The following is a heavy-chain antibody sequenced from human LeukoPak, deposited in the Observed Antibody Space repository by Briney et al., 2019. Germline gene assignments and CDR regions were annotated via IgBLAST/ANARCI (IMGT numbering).Heavy chain of an antibody. Sequence: GGSLRLSCAASGFTFDDYAMHWVRQAPGKGLEWVSGISWNSGSIGYADSVKGRFTISRDNAKNSLYLQVNSLRAEDTALYYCAKDIVAAAGPYFDYWGQGTLVTVSS. CDR1: GFTFDDYA. V-gene: IGHV3-9*01. J-gene: IGHJ4*02. CDR3: AKDIVAAAGPYFDY. CDR2: ISWNSGSI. D-gene: IGHD6-13*01.